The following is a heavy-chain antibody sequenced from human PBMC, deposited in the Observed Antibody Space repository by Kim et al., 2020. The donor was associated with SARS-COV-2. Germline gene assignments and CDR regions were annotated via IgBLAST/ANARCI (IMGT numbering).Heavy chain of an antibody. V-gene: IGHV3-66*01. D-gene: IGHD4-17*01. CDR2: IYSGGST. J-gene: IGHJ4*02. CDR1: GFTVSSNY. CDR3: VASGDYRY. Sequence: GGSLRLSCAASGFTVSSNYMSWVRQAPGKGLEWVSVIYSGGSTYYADSVKGRFTISRDNSKNKPYLQMNSLRAADKAVYYCVASGDYRYWGQGTLVTVSS.